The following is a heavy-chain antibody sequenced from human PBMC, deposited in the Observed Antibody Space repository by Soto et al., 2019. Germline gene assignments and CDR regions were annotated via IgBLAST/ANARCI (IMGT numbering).Heavy chain of an antibody. J-gene: IGHJ4*02. CDR1: GGSISSSSYY. D-gene: IGHD5-18*01. CDR2: IYYSGST. Sequence: PSETLSLTCTVSGGSISSSSYYWGWIRQPPGKGLEWIGSIYYSGSTYYNPSLKSRVTISVDTSKNQFSLKLSSVTAADTAVYYCARHGYGLYYFDYWGQGTLVTVSS. V-gene: IGHV4-39*01. CDR3: ARHGYGLYYFDY.